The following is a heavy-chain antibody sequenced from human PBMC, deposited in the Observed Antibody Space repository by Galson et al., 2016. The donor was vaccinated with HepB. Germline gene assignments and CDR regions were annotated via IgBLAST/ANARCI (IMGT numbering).Heavy chain of an antibody. Sequence: LRLSCAASGFTLSDSAIHWVRQASGKGLEWVGRIRTKPNTYATVYAESLKGRFIISRDDAKNTAYLQMNSLKTEDTALYYCIAVLTTGYFDLWGRGTLVTVSP. V-gene: IGHV3-73*01. CDR2: IRTKPNTYAT. CDR3: IAVLTTGYFDL. J-gene: IGHJ2*01. CDR1: GFTLSDSA. D-gene: IGHD4/OR15-4a*01.